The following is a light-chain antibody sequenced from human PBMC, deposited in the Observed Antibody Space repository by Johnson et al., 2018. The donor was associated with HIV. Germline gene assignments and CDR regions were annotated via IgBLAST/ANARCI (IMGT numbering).Light chain of an antibody. CDR1: SSNIGSHY. CDR3: GTWHSSLNGYV. CDR2: DTI. V-gene: IGLV1-51*01. J-gene: IGLJ1*01. Sequence: QSMLTQPPSVYAAPGQKVTISCSGSSSNIGSHYVSWYQQVPGTAPRLVIYDTIKRPSGILDRFSGSKSATSATLGITGLQTGDEADYYCGTWHSSLNGYVFGSGTKVTVL.